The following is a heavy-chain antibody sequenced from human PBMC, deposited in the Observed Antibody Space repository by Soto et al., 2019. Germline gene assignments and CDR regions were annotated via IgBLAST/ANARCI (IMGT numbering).Heavy chain of an antibody. D-gene: IGHD3-9*01. CDR1: GGSISSSSYY. CDR3: ARQDILTGYYAFDI. V-gene: IGHV4-39*01. CDR2: IYYSGST. Sequence: QLQLQESGPGLVKPSETLSLTCTVSGGSISSSSYYWGWIRQPPGKGLELIGSIYYSGSTYYNPSLKSRVTISVDTSKNQFSLKLSSVTAADTAVYYCARQDILTGYYAFDIWGQGTMVTVSS. J-gene: IGHJ3*02.